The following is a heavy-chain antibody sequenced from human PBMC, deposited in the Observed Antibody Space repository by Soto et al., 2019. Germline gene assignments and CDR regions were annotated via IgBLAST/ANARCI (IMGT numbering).Heavy chain of an antibody. D-gene: IGHD1-20*01. Sequence: QRLSCAASGFTFSSYLMHWDRQAPGKGLVWVSRINSDGRTTGYADSVKGRFTISSDNAKNTLYLQMNSLRAEDTAVYYCARDHNWLDDYWGQGTLVTVSS. CDR2: INSDGRTT. CDR3: ARDHNWLDDY. J-gene: IGHJ4*02. V-gene: IGHV3-74*01. CDR1: GFTFSSYL.